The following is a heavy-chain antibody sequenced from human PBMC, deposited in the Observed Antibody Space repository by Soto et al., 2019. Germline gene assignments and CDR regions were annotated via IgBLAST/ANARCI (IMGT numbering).Heavy chain of an antibody. V-gene: IGHV3-21*04. J-gene: IGHJ6*02. Sequence: GGSLRLSCAASGFTFSSYSMNWVRQAPGKGLEWVSSISSSSSYIYYADSVKGRFTISRDSAKNSLYLQMNSLTAEDTAVYYWARDDIAVAGISTYYYYGMDVWGQGTTVTVSS. CDR3: ARDDIAVAGISTYYYYGMDV. CDR2: ISSSSSYI. D-gene: IGHD6-19*01. CDR1: GFTFSSYS.